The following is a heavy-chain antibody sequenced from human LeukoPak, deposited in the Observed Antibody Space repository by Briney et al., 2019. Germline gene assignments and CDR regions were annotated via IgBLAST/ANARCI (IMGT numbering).Heavy chain of an antibody. V-gene: IGHV4-59*01. CDR3: ARAYSDYGNDAFDI. CDR1: GGFISEYH. D-gene: IGHD5-12*01. J-gene: IGHJ3*02. Sequence: SEPLSLACTVSGGFISEYHCPGIRQPPGKAPEGIRCIHFTGASNNNPSLEGRVTISLDTSKNQFSLKLSSVTAADTAIYYCARAYSDYGNDAFDIWGQGTKVTVS. CDR2: IHFTGAS.